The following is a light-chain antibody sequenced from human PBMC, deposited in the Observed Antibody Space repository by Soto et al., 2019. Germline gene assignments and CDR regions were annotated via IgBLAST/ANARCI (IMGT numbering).Light chain of an antibody. Sequence: DIQMTQSPASLSASVGDRVTITCRASQSISSYLNWYQQKPGKAPKLLIYAASSLQSGVPSRFSGSGSGTEFTLTISSLQSEDCAVYYCQQYDDWPPMYTVGQGTKVDIK. CDR1: QSISSY. CDR3: QQYDDWPPMYT. V-gene: IGKV1-39*01. J-gene: IGKJ2*01. CDR2: AAS.